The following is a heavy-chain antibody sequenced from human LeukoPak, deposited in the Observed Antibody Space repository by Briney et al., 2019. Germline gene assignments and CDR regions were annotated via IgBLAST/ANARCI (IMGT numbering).Heavy chain of an antibody. Sequence: PSETLSLTCTVSGYSISSGYYWGWIRPPPGKGLEWIGNIYYSGSTYYNPSLKSRVTISVDTSKNQFSLKLSSVTAADTAVYYCARQSGSYGVYYYYMDVWGKGTTVTISS. CDR2: IYYSGST. CDR3: ARQSGSYGVYYYYMDV. D-gene: IGHD1-26*01. J-gene: IGHJ6*03. CDR1: GYSISSGYY. V-gene: IGHV4-38-2*02.